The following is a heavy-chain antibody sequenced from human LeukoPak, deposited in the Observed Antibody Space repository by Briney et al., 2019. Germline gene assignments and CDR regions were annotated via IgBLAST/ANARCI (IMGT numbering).Heavy chain of an antibody. V-gene: IGHV1-18*01. Sequence: SVKVSCKAPNYTFTSYGISWVRQAPGQGLEWMAWINTYNGDTNYAQKFQGRVTLTTDTSTSTAYMELRSLRSDDTAVYYCARDGSGVWFDYWGQGTLVTVSS. J-gene: IGHJ4*02. CDR2: INTYNGDT. CDR1: NYTFTSYG. D-gene: IGHD3-10*01. CDR3: ARDGSGVWFDY.